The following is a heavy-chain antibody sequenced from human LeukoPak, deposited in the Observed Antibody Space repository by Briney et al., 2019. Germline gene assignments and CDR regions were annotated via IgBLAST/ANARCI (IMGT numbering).Heavy chain of an antibody. V-gene: IGHV3-49*04. Sequence: GGSLRLSCTASGFTFGDHAMRWVRQAPGKGLVGVGFIRGKAYGGPTEYAASVKGRCTISRDDSKRIAYLQMNSLKTEDTAVYYCTRGPIQLRPYYGMDVWGQGTTVIVSS. CDR2: IRGKAYGGPT. CDR3: TRGPIQLRPYYGMDV. D-gene: IGHD5-18*01. J-gene: IGHJ6*01. CDR1: GFTFGDHA.